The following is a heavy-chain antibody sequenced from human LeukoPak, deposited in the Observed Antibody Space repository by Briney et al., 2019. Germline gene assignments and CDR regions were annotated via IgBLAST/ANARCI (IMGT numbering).Heavy chain of an antibody. Sequence: PSETLSLTCAVYGGSFSGYYWSWIRRPPGKGLEWIGEINHSGSTNYNPSLKSRVTISVDTSKNQFSLKLSSVTAADTAVYYCARGLPVYVEQQTRDRWFDPWGQGTLVTVSS. CDR3: ARGLPVYVEQQTRDRWFDP. V-gene: IGHV4-34*01. D-gene: IGHD6-13*01. J-gene: IGHJ5*02. CDR2: INHSGST. CDR1: GGSFSGYY.